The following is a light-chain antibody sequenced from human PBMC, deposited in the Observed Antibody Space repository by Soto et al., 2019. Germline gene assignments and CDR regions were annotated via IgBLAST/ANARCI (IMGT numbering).Light chain of an antibody. CDR1: RRDVGDYDF. J-gene: IGLJ3*02. Sequence: QSALTQPRSVSGSPGQSVTISCTGTRRDVGDYDFVSWYHQHPGKVPKVIIYDVSERPSGVPDRFSGSKSGNTASLTLSGLQAEDEAVYYCCSYAGGHTWVFGGGTKLTVL. V-gene: IGLV2-11*01. CDR2: DVS. CDR3: CSYAGGHTWV.